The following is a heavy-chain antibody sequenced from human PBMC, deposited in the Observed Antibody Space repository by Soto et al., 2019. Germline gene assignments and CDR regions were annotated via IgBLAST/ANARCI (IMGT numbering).Heavy chain of an antibody. CDR3: ARVLYYGSGSYSPYGMDV. Sequence: QVQLVQSGAEVKKPGSSVKVSCKTSGVSFNNNGIGWVRQAPGLGREWMGGVSPPFRTSNYARKFQGRISITADASTGTVNMQVSSLTSEDTAQYYCARVLYYGSGSYSPYGMDVWGQGTTVTVSS. D-gene: IGHD3-10*01. J-gene: IGHJ6*02. CDR2: VSPPFRTS. V-gene: IGHV1-69*01. CDR1: GVSFNNNG.